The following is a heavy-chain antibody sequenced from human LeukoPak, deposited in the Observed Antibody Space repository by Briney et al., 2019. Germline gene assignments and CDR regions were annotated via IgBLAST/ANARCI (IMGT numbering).Heavy chain of an antibody. J-gene: IGHJ6*03. CDR3: ARDRVATKIWGYYYYMDV. Sequence: GGSLRLSCAASGFTFSSYWMSWVRQAPGKGLEWVANIKQDGSEKYYVDSVKGRLTISRDNAKNSLYLQMNSLRAEDTAVYYCARDRVATKIWGYYYYMDVWGKGTTVTVSS. V-gene: IGHV3-7*01. D-gene: IGHD5-12*01. CDR1: GFTFSSYW. CDR2: IKQDGSEK.